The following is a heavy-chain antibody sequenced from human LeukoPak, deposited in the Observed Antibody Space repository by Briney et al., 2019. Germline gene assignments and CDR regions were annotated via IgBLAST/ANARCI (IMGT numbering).Heavy chain of an antibody. CDR3: ARGGLKPWGVLFDY. CDR2: IKQDGSEK. D-gene: IGHD7-27*01. CDR1: GFTFSSYW. J-gene: IGHJ4*02. V-gene: IGHV3-7*01. Sequence: GGSLRLSCAASGFTFSSYWMSWVRQAPGKGLEWVANIKQDGSEKYYVDSVKGRFTISRDNAKNSLYLQMNSLRAEDTAVYYCARGGLKPWGVLFDYWGQGTLVTVSS.